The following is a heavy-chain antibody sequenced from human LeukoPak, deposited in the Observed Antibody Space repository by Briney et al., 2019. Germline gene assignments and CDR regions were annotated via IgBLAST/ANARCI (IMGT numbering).Heavy chain of an antibody. V-gene: IGHV3-21*01. CDR1: GLTFSSYS. Sequence: GGSLRLSCAASGLTFSSYSMNWVRQAPGKGLEWVSSISSSSSYIYYADSVKGRFTISRDNAKNSLYLQMNSLRGEDTAVYYCARGSDILTGYPENAFDIWGQGTMVTVSS. CDR3: ARGSDILTGYPENAFDI. CDR2: ISSSSSYI. D-gene: IGHD3-9*01. J-gene: IGHJ3*02.